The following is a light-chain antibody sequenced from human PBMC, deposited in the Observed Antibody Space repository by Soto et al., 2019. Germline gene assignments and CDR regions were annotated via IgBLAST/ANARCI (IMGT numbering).Light chain of an antibody. J-gene: IGKJ1*01. CDR3: QQTYSLPMA. CDR1: QDVTRY. Sequence: DIQMTQSPSSLSASVGDRVIFTCRASQDVTRYLNWYQQKPGKAPELLIYAASTLQSGVPSRFSGSGSGTDFTLTISSLQHEDFATYFCQQTYSLPMAFGQGTKVDI. V-gene: IGKV1-39*01. CDR2: AAS.